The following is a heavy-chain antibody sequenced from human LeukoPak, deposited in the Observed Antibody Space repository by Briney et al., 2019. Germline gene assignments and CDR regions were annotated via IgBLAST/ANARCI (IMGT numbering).Heavy chain of an antibody. Sequence: SLXXXXWSWXXXXPGKGLEWIAYISDIGSINYNPSLKSRVTISLDTSKNQFSLKLSSVTAADTAVYYCAGHHPRNTVDFWGQGTLVTVSS. J-gene: IGHJ4*02. CDR1: SLXXXX. D-gene: IGHD2/OR15-2a*01. CDR3: AGHHPRNTVDF. CDR2: ISDIGSI. V-gene: IGHV4-59*08.